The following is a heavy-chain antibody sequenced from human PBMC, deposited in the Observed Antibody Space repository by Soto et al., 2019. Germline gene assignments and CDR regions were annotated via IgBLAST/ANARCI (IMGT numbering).Heavy chain of an antibody. J-gene: IGHJ5*02. CDR3: ARDYNWFDP. CDR1: GFTFSSYV. CDR2: ISSSGSTI. Sequence: GGSLRLSCAASGFTFSSYVMNWVRQAPGKGLEWVSYISSSGSTIYYADSVKGRFTISRDNAKNSLYLQMYSLRAEDTAVYYCARDYNWFDPWGQGTLVTVSS. V-gene: IGHV3-48*03.